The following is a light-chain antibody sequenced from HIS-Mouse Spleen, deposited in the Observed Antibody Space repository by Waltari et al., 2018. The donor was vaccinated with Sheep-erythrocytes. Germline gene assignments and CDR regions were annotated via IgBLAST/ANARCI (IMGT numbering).Light chain of an antibody. CDR2: EVS. CDR1: SSDVGGYNY. Sequence: QSALTQPASVSGSPGQSVTISCTGTSSDVGGYNYVSWYQQHPGKAPKLMIYEVSKRPSGVPDRFAGSKPGNTASLTVSGLQAEDEADYYCSSYAGSNNWVFGGGTKLTVL. V-gene: IGLV2-8*01. CDR3: SSYAGSNNWV. J-gene: IGLJ3*02.